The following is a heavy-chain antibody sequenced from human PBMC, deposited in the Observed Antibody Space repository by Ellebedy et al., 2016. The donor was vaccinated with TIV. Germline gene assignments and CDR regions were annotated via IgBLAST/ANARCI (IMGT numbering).Heavy chain of an antibody. J-gene: IGHJ3*02. Sequence: PGGSLRLSCKDSGDSFTTYWIGWVRQMPGKGLEWMGIIFPSDSDARYSPSFQGQITISVDKSISTTYRQWSSLKASDTAIYYCASIKTDAFEIWGQGTMVTVSS. V-gene: IGHV5-51*01. CDR3: ASIKTDAFEI. CDR2: IFPSDSDA. CDR1: GDSFTTYW.